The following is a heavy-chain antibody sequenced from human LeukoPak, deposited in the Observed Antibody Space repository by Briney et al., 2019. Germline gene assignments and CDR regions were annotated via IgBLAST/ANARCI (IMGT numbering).Heavy chain of an antibody. CDR1: GFTFSNYG. CDR2: IWYDGSNK. V-gene: IGHV3-33*06. D-gene: IGHD4-17*01. CDR3: AKNLRDGDYVFDY. J-gene: IGHJ4*02. Sequence: GGSLRLSCAPSGFTFSNYGMHWVRQAPGKGLEWVAVIWYDGSNKYYADSVKGRFTISRDNTKNTLYLQMNSLRAEDTAVYYCAKNLRDGDYVFDYWGQGTLVTVSS.